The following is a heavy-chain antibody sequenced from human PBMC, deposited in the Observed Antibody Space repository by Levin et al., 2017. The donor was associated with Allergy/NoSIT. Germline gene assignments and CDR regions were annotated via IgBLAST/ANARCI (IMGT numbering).Heavy chain of an antibody. CDR3: TTGYRVGVNDGF. D-gene: IGHD1-26*01. J-gene: IGHJ4*02. Sequence: GESLKISCATSGFSFSNAWMNWVRQAPGKGLEWVGRIKSKRDGGTADYAAAVRGRFTISRDDSMNTLYLQMDSLKSDDTAVYHCTTGYRVGVNDGFWGQGTRVTVSS. CDR1: GFSFSNAW. CDR2: IKSKRDGGTA. V-gene: IGHV3-15*07.